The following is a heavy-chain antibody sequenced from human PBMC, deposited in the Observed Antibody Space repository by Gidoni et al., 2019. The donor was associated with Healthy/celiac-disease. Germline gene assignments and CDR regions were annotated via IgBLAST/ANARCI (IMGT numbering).Heavy chain of an antibody. CDR3: ARSNYYGSGSYYKDAFDI. CDR2: IYTSGCT. CDR1: GGSFSSGSYY. Sequence: QVQLQESGPGLVQPSQTLPLTCTVSGGSFSSGSYYWSWIRPPAGKGLEWIERIYTSGCTNYNPSLKSRVTISVDTSKNQFSLKLSSVTAADTAVYYCARSNYYGSGSYYKDAFDIWGQGTMVTVSS. V-gene: IGHV4-61*02. D-gene: IGHD3-10*01. J-gene: IGHJ3*02.